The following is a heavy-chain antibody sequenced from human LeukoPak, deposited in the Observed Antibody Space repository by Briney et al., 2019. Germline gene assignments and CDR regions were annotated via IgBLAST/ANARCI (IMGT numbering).Heavy chain of an antibody. Sequence: GGSLRLSCAASGFTFSSCAMSWVRQAPGKGLEWVSAISGSGGSTYYADSVKGRFTISRDNSKNTLYLQMNSLRAEDTAVYYCAKKRGVIVGATYSFWDDWGQGTLVTVSS. CDR2: ISGSGGST. CDR3: AKKRGVIVGATYSFWDD. V-gene: IGHV3-23*01. CDR1: GFTFSSCA. J-gene: IGHJ4*02. D-gene: IGHD1-26*01.